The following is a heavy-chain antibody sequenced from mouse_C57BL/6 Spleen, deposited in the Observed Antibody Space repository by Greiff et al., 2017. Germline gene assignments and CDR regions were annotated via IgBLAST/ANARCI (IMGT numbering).Heavy chain of an antibody. CDR1: GYTFTSYG. CDR2: IYPRSGNT. V-gene: IGHV1-81*01. CDR3: ARLITTVVARYFDV. Sequence: QVQLKESGAELARPGASVKLSCKASGYTFTSYGISWVKQRTGQGLEWIGEIYPRSGNTYYNEKFKGKATLTADKSSSTAYMELRSLTSEDSAVYFCARLITTVVARYFDVWGTGTTVTVSS. J-gene: IGHJ1*03. D-gene: IGHD1-1*01.